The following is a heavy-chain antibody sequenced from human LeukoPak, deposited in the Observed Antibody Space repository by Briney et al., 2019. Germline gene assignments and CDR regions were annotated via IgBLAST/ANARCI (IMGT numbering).Heavy chain of an antibody. Sequence: SQTLSLTCTVSGVSISSVGYYWSWLRQHPGKGLEWIGYIYYSGSTYYNPSLKSRVTISVDTSKNQFSLKLSSVTAADTAVYYCARGVGFFTMVRGVIMSDNWFDPWGQGTLVTVSS. CDR3: ARGVGFFTMVRGVIMSDNWFDP. CDR1: GVSISSVGYY. CDR2: IYYSGST. D-gene: IGHD3-10*01. J-gene: IGHJ5*02. V-gene: IGHV4-31*03.